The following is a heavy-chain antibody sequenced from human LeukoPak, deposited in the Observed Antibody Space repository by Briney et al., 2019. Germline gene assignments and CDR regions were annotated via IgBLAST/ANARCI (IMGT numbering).Heavy chain of an antibody. CDR2: IYHNGNT. D-gene: IGHD3-3*01. V-gene: IGHV4-38-2*02. CDR3: ARQWGHYDFWSGYQYYFDY. CDR1: GSSINSVYS. J-gene: IGHJ4*02. Sequence: SETLSLTCTVFGSSINSVYSWGWIRQPPGKGLEWIGSIYHNGNTYYNSSLKSRVTISVHTSENQFSLKLSSVTAADTAVYYCARQWGHYDFWSGYQYYFDYWGQGTLVTVSS.